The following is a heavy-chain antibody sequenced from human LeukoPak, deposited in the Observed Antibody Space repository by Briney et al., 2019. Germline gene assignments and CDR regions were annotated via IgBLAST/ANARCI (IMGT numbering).Heavy chain of an antibody. CDR2: ISYDGSNK. CDR1: GFTFSSYA. V-gene: IGHV3-30-3*01. Sequence: PGGSLRLSCAASGFTFSSYAMHWVRQAPGKGLEWVAVISYDGSNKYYADSVKGRFTISRDNSKNTLYLQMNSLRAEDTAVYYCAKARVFLALLLWGQGTLVTVSS. J-gene: IGHJ4*02. D-gene: IGHD3-3*01. CDR3: AKARVFLALLL.